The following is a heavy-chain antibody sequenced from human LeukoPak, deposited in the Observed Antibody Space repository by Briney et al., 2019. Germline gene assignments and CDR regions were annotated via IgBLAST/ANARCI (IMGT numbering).Heavy chain of an antibody. Sequence: ASVKVSCKASGYTFTSYGISWVRQAPGQGLEWMGWISAYNGNTNYAQKLQDRVTMTTDTSTSTAYMELRSLRSDDTAVYYCARDGEEDFWSGSNWFDPWGQGTLVTVSS. V-gene: IGHV1-18*01. CDR3: ARDGEEDFWSGSNWFDP. J-gene: IGHJ5*02. CDR2: ISAYNGNT. CDR1: GYTFTSYG. D-gene: IGHD3-3*01.